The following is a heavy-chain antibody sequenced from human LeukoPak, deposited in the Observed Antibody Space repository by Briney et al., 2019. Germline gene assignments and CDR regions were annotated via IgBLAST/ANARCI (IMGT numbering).Heavy chain of an antibody. V-gene: IGHV4-39*07. J-gene: IGHJ3*02. Sequence: SETLSVTCTVSGDSLSSNSYYWAWIRQPPGKGLECIGGIRYSGSTYFNPSLKSRVTISVDTSKNQFSLKLSSVTAADTAVYYCASIPGIADSFTWAAFDIWGQGTMVTVSS. CDR1: GDSLSSNSYY. D-gene: IGHD6-13*01. CDR3: ASIPGIADSFTWAAFDI. CDR2: IRYSGST.